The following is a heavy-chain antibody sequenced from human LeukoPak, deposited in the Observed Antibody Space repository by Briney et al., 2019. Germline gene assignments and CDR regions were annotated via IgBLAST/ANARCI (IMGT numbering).Heavy chain of an antibody. J-gene: IGHJ6*03. V-gene: IGHV1-2*02. CDR3: ARAKNYYGSGQTPPGGYYYYYYYMDV. CDR2: INPNSGGT. D-gene: IGHD3-10*01. Sequence: ASVKVSCKASGYIFTGYYMHWVRQAPGQGLEWMGWINPNSGGTNYAQKFQGRVTMTRDTSISTAYMEPSRLRSDDTAVYYCARAKNYYGSGQTPPGGYYYYYYYMDVWGKGTTVTVSS. CDR1: GYIFTGYY.